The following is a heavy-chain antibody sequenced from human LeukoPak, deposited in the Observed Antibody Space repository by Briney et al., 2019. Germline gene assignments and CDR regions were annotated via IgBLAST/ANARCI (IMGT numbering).Heavy chain of an antibody. CDR1: GYTFTIFG. CDR3: ARGIIGYYFDY. D-gene: IGHD2-15*01. CDR2: ISAYGNT. Sequence: ASVKVSWKTSGYTFTIFGISWVRQAPGQGLEWMGLISAYGNTNYAQNLQGRVTMTTDTSTSTAYMELRSLRSDDTAVYYCARGIIGYYFDYWGQGTLVTVSS. V-gene: IGHV1-18*01. J-gene: IGHJ4*02.